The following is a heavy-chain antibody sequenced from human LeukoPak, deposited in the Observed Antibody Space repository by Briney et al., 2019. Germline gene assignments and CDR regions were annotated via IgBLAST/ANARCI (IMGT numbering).Heavy chain of an antibody. J-gene: IGHJ3*02. CDR1: GYTLTELS. D-gene: IGHD3-10*01. Sequence: GASVKVSCKVSGYTLTELSMHWVRQAPGKGLEWMGGFDPEDGETIYAQKFQGRVTMTEDASTDTAYMELSSLRSEDTAVYYCATDQPLTMVRASGAFDIWGQGTMVTVSS. CDR3: ATDQPLTMVRASGAFDI. CDR2: FDPEDGET. V-gene: IGHV1-24*01.